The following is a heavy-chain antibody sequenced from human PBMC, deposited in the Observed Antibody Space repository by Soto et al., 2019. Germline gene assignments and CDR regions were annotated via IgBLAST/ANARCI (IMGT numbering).Heavy chain of an antibody. CDR2: IWYDGSNK. D-gene: IGHD3-16*02. Sequence: PGGSLRLSCAASGFAFSSYGMHWVRQAPGKGLAWVAVIWYDGSNKYYADSVKGRFTISRDNSKNTLYLQMNSLRAEDTAVYYCARDFYDYVWGSYRPRGWFDPWGKGTLVTVSS. CDR3: ARDFYDYVWGSYRPRGWFDP. CDR1: GFAFSSYG. J-gene: IGHJ5*02. V-gene: IGHV3-33*01.